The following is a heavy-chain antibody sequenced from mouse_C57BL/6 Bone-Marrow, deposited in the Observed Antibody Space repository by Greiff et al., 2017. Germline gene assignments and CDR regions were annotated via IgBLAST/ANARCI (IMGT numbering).Heavy chain of an antibody. CDR2: ISDGGSYT. J-gene: IGHJ2*01. CDR1: GFTFSSYA. Sequence: EVQRVESGGGLVKPGGSLKLSCAASGFTFSSYAMSWVRQTPGQRLEWVATISDGGSYTNYPDNVKGRFTISRDNAKNNLYLQMSHLMSEDTAMYYCARDTYWGQDAPLTDSS. V-gene: IGHV5-4*01. CDR3: ARDTY.